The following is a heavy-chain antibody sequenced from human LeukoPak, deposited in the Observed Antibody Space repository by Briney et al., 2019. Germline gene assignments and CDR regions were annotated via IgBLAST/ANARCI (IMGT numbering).Heavy chain of an antibody. CDR1: GGSISSGSYY. Sequence: SETLSLACTVSGGSISSGSYYWSWIRQPAGKGLEWIGRIYTSGSTNYNPSLKSRVTISVDTSKNQFSLKLSSVTAADTAVYYCARAVRSAWASFDPWGQGTLVIVSS. D-gene: IGHD1-26*01. CDR3: ARAVRSAWASFDP. J-gene: IGHJ5*02. CDR2: IYTSGST. V-gene: IGHV4-61*02.